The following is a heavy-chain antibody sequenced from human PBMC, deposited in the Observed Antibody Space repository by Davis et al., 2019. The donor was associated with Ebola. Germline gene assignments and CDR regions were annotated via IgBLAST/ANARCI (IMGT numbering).Heavy chain of an antibody. CDR1: GFTVSSNY. V-gene: IGHV3-53*04. D-gene: IGHD3-22*01. CDR3: ARANYYDSSGYYYGDY. J-gene: IGHJ4*02. CDR2: IYSGGST. Sequence: GESLKISCAASGFTVSSNYMSWVRQAPGKGLEWVSVIYSGGSTYYADSVKGRFTISRHNSKNTLYLQMNSLRAEDTAVYYCARANYYDSSGYYYGDYWGQGTLVTVSS.